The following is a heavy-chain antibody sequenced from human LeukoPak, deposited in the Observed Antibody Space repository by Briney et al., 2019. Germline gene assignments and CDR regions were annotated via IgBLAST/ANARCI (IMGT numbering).Heavy chain of an antibody. J-gene: IGHJ4*02. D-gene: IGHD3-22*01. CDR2: IYTSGST. Sequence: SETLSLTCTVSGGSISSYYWSWIRQPAGKGLEWIGRIYTSGSTNYNPSLKGRVTMSVDTSKNQFSLKLSSVTAADTAVYYCARDRYYYDSSGYYLFDYWGQGTLVTVSS. V-gene: IGHV4-4*07. CDR1: GGSISSYY. CDR3: ARDRYYYDSSGYYLFDY.